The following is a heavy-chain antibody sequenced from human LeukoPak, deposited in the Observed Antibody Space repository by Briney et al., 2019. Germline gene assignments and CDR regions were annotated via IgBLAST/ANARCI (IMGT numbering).Heavy chain of an antibody. J-gene: IGHJ4*02. Sequence: ASVKVSCKVSGYTLTELSMHWVRQAPGKGLEWMGGFDPEDGETIYAQKFQGRVTMTEDTSTDTAYMELSSLRSEDTAVYYCATVAYSSSWYSENFDYWGQGTLVTVSS. CDR3: ATVAYSSSWYSENFDY. D-gene: IGHD6-13*01. CDR2: FDPEDGET. CDR1: GYTLTELS. V-gene: IGHV1-24*01.